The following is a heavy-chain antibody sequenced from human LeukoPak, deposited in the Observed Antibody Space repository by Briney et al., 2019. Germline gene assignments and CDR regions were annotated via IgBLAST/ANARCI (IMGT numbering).Heavy chain of an antibody. CDR1: GASISHDYHF. CDR3: ARPEGPGAGADY. CDR2: IFHSGST. D-gene: IGHD1-26*01. Sequence: SQTLSLTCTVSGASISHDYHFWSWIRQPPEKGLEFIGYIFHSGSTYYNASLRSRVTISIDTSKSQFSLSLSSVTAADTAVYYCARPEGPGAGADYWGQGALVTVSS. J-gene: IGHJ4*02. V-gene: IGHV4-30-4*01.